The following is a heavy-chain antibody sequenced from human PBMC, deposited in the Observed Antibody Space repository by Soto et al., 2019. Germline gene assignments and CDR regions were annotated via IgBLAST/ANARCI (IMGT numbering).Heavy chain of an antibody. CDR3: ARDYGSGSGHYYYGMDV. Sequence: SETLSLTCTVSGGSISSYYWSWIRQPPGKGLEWIGYIYYSGSTNYNPSLKSRVTISVDTSKNQFALKLSSVTAADTAVYYCARDYGSGSGHYYYGMDVWGQGTTVTSP. CDR1: GGSISSYY. J-gene: IGHJ6*02. CDR2: IYYSGST. V-gene: IGHV4-59*01. D-gene: IGHD3-10*01.